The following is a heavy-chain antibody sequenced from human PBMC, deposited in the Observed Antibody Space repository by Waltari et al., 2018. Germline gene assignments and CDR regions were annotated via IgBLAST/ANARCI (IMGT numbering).Heavy chain of an antibody. CDR2: SNPNSGGT. Sequence: QVQLVQSGAEVKKPGASVTVSCKASGYPFTGYSMHWVRQAPGQGLEWMGRSNPNSGGTNYAQKFQGRVTMTRDTSISTAYMELSRLRSDDTAVYYCARLQRARDAFDIWGQGTMVTVSS. CDR1: GYPFTGYS. J-gene: IGHJ3*02. CDR3: ARLQRARDAFDI. D-gene: IGHD4-4*01. V-gene: IGHV1-2*06.